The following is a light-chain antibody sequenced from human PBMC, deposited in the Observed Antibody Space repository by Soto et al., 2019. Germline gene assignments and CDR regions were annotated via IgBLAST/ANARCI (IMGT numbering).Light chain of an antibody. CDR2: DAS. V-gene: IGKV1D-13*01. CDR3: QQFHNHPST. Sequence: AIQLTQSPSSLSASVGDRVTITCRASQGISSALAWYQQKPGKAPKLLIYDASSLESGVPSRFSGSGSGTDITHSISTIQTEDFETYFGQQFHNHPSTFGPGTKVDIK. CDR1: QGISSA. J-gene: IGKJ3*01.